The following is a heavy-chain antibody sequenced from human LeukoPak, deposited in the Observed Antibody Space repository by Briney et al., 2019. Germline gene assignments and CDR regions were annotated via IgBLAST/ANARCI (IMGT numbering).Heavy chain of an antibody. J-gene: IGHJ4*02. V-gene: IGHV4-59*01. Sequence: SETLSLTCIVSGGSISSYYWSWIRQPPGKGLERIGYIYHTGSTSYNPSLKSRVIMSVETSQNQFSLKVRSVTAADTAVYYCAREDSGYDYSPFYYWGQGILVTVSS. CDR3: AREDSGYDYSPFYY. CDR2: IYHTGST. D-gene: IGHD5-12*01. CDR1: GGSISSYY.